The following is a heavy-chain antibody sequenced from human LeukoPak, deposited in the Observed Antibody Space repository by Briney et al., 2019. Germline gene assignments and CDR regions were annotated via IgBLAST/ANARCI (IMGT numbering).Heavy chain of an antibody. J-gene: IGHJ4*02. CDR3: AKDRGSYYDFWSGYYPLDY. CDR2: ISGSGGST. CDR1: GFTFSSYA. V-gene: IGHV3-23*01. Sequence: PGGSLRLSCAASGFTFSSYAMSWVRQAPGKGLEWVSAISGSGGSTYYADSVKGRFTISRDNSKNTLYPQMNSLRAEDTAVYYCAKDRGSYYDFWSGYYPLDYWGQGTLVTVSS. D-gene: IGHD3-3*01.